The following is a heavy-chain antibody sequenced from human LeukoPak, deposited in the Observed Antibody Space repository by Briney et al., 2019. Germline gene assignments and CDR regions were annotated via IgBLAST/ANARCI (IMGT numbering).Heavy chain of an antibody. D-gene: IGHD1-7*01. CDR3: AAGTGTSDFDH. Sequence: GGSLRLSCAASGFTFTNAWMSWVRQAPGEGLEWVGRIKSKTYGGTTDYVAPVNGRFTISRDDSKNTVYLQMNSLKTKDTAIYYCAAGTGTSDFDHWGQGTLVTVSS. J-gene: IGHJ4*02. V-gene: IGHV3-15*01. CDR1: GFTFTNAW. CDR2: IKSKTYGGTT.